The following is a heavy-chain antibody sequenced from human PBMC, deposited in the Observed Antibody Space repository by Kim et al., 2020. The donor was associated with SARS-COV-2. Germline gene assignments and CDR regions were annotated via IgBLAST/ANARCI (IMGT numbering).Heavy chain of an antibody. CDR3: ARDLQLDDYDSSGYSALGDFDY. V-gene: IGHV4-39*07. J-gene: IGHJ4*02. CDR2: IYYRGST. CDR1: GGSISSRTYY. Sequence: SETLSLTCTVSGGSISSRTYYWGWIRQPPGKGLEWIGSIYYRGSTYYNPSLKSRVTISVDTSKNQFSLKLSSVTAADTAVYYCARDLQLDDYDSSGYSALGDFDYWGQGTLVTVSS. D-gene: IGHD3-22*01.